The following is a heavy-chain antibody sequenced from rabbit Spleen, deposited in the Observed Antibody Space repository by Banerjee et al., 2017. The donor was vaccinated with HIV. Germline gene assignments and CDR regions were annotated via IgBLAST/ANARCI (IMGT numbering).Heavy chain of an antibody. CDR1: GIDLMSNA. CDR2: IYPAFGIT. D-gene: IGHD4-1*01. CDR3: ARNYNSAWDL. Sequence: QEQLEESGGDLVKPGASLTLTCTASGIDLMSNAMSWVRQAPGKGLEWIGDIYPAFGITNYTNWVKGRFTISSDNAQNTVDLQMNSLTAADTATYFCARNYNSAWDLWGQGTLVTVS. J-gene: IGHJ3*01. V-gene: IGHV1S47*01.